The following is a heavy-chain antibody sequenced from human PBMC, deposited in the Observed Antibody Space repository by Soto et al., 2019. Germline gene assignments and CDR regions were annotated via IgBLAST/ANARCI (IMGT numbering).Heavy chain of an antibody. CDR2: IDYTGNT. CDR3: ARINKGYGTDS. J-gene: IGHJ4*02. CDR1: GGSISRSSYC. D-gene: IGHD5-18*01. V-gene: IGHV4-39*01. Sequence: PSETLSLTCTVSGGSISRSSYCWVCIREPPGKGREWIASIDYTGNTFYNPSLTSRVTISVDTSKNQFSLKVTSVTAADTAVSSCARINKGYGTDSWGQGTMVTVSS.